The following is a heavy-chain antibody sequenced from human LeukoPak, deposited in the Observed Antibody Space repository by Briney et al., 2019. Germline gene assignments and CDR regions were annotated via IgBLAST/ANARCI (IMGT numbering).Heavy chain of an antibody. D-gene: IGHD2/OR15-2a*01. CDR1: GFTFSAFA. V-gene: IGHV3-23*01. CDR2: ISGTGDNT. CDR3: TKMKGHPLQKYYMDV. J-gene: IGHJ6*01. Sequence: GGSLRLSCAASGFTFSAFAMSWVRRTPGKGLEWVSGISGTGDNTLYAASVKGRFTISRDNSKNTLYLEINSLRAEDTAIYYCTKMKGHPLQKYYMDVWEQGTTVTVSS.